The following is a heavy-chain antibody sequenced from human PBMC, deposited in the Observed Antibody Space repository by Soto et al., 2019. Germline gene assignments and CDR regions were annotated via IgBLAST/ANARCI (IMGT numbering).Heavy chain of an antibody. D-gene: IGHD1-26*01. CDR1: GYTFTGYP. V-gene: IGHV1-3*01. CDR3: AGGGSLYWYFDL. Sequence: ASVKVSCKASGYTFTGYPMHWVRQAPGQRLEWMGWINAGNGNTKYSQKFQGRVTITRDTSASTAYMELSSLRSEDTAVYYCAGGGSLYWYFDLWGRGTLVTVSS. CDR2: INAGNGNT. J-gene: IGHJ2*01.